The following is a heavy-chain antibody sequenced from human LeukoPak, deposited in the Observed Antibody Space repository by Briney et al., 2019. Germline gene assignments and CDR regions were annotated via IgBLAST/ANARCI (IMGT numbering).Heavy chain of an antibody. CDR1: GFTFGDYA. CDR3: SRDEYGTGSSPGY. CDR2: IKSKAYGGTT. Sequence: GGSLRLSCTASGFTFGDYAMGWVRQAPGKGLEWVGFIKSKAYGGTTDYAASVKGRVTISRDDSTSIAYLQMNSLKTEDTAVYYCSRDEYGTGSSPGYWGQGTLVTVSS. V-gene: IGHV3-49*04. J-gene: IGHJ4*02. D-gene: IGHD3-10*01.